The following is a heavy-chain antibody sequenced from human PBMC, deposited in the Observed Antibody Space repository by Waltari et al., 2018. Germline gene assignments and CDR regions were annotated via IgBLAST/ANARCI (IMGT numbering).Heavy chain of an antibody. V-gene: IGHV1-69*08. D-gene: IGHD6-6*01. J-gene: IGHJ3*02. CDR3: ARDAAARPALPHAFDI. CDR1: GGTFSSYA. Sequence: QVQLVQSGAEVKKSGSSVKVSCKASGGTFSSYAISWVRQAPGQGLEWMGRIIPIFGTANYAQKFQGRVTITADKSTSTAYMELSSLRSEDTAVYYCARDAAARPALPHAFDIWGQGTMVTVSS. CDR2: IIPIFGTA.